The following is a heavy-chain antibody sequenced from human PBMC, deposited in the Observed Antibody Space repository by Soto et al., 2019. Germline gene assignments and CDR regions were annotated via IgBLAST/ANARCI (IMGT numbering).Heavy chain of an antibody. J-gene: IGHJ6*03. D-gene: IGHD3-3*01. CDR1: GFTFSSYW. CDR3: ARATTREYYDFWSGYYIDYYMDV. V-gene: IGHV3-7*01. CDR2: IKQDGSEK. Sequence: GGSLRLSCAASGFTFSSYWMSWVRQAPGKGLEWVANIKQDGSEKYYVDSVKGRFTISRDNAKNSLYLQMNSLRAEDTAVYYCARATTREYYDFWSGYYIDYYMDVWGKGTTVTVS.